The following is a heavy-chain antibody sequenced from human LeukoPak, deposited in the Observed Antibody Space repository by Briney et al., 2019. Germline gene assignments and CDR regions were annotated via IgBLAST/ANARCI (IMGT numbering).Heavy chain of an antibody. D-gene: IGHD3-10*01. CDR2: IYSDGTT. V-gene: IGHV3-53*01. CDR1: GFSVTYSY. J-gene: IGHJ3*02. Sequence: GGSLRLSCAASGFSVTYSYMTWVRQTPLKGLEWLSFIYSDGTTYYADSILGRFTISRDDSENSLYLQMHSLSAEDMAVYYCARAGNFGSYDAFDIWGQGAMVTVSS. CDR3: ARAGNFGSYDAFDI.